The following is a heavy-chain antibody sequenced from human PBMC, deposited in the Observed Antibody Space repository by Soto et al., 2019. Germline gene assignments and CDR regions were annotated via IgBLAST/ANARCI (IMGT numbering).Heavy chain of an antibody. V-gene: IGHV3-74*03. D-gene: IGHD3-22*01. J-gene: IGHJ4*02. CDR1: GFTFSRHW. CDR3: AREVHDSSGYYEDY. Sequence: EGQLEESGGDLVQPGGSLRLSCAASGFTFSRHWMHWVRQAPGKGLVWVSRINFDGSSTTYADSVKGRFTISRDNSKNTLYLHMNSLRVEDTAVYYCAREVHDSSGYYEDYWGQGTLVTVSS. CDR2: INFDGSST.